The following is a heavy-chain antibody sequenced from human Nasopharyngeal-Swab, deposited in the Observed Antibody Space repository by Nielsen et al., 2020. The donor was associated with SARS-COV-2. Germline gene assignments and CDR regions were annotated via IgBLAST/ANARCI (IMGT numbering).Heavy chain of an antibody. J-gene: IGHJ6*02. V-gene: IGHV4-39*01. CDR2: IYYSGST. CDR3: ASQGSGSYYLLYYYYGMDV. D-gene: IGHD1-26*01. Sequence: WIRQPSGKGLEWIGSIYYSGSTYYNPSLKSRVTISVDTSKNQFSLKLSSVTAADTAVYYCASQGSGSYYLLYYYYGMDVWGQGTTVTVSS.